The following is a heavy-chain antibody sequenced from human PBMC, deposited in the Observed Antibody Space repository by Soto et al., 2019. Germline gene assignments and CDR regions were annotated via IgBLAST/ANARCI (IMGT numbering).Heavy chain of an antibody. CDR3: ARVRVPFTITMVRGVTSAYYYYMDV. CDR2: INHSGST. CDR1: GGSFSGYY. Sequence: SETLSLTCAVYGGSFSGYYWSWIRQPPGKGLEWIGEINHSGSTNYNPSLKSRVTISVDTSRNQFSLKRTSVTAADRAVYYCARVRVPFTITMVRGVTSAYYYYMDVWGKGTTVTVSS. V-gene: IGHV4-34*01. D-gene: IGHD3-10*01. J-gene: IGHJ6*03.